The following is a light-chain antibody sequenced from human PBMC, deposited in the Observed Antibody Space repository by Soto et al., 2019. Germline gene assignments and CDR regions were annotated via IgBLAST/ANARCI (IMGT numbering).Light chain of an antibody. V-gene: IGKV3D-20*01. Sequence: DIVWTQSPATLSLSPGERATLYCGASQRVSGGFLAWYQQKPGLAPRLILYDTSFRATGIPDRFSGSGSGTEFTLTISRLQSADFAVYYCQQYNSWPKITLGQGTRLEIK. CDR2: DTS. CDR1: QRVSGGF. CDR3: QQYNSWPKIT. J-gene: IGKJ5*01.